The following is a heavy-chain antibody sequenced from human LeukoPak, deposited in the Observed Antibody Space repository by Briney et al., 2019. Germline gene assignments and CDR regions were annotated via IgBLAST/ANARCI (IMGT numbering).Heavy chain of an antibody. V-gene: IGHV4-39*07. Sequence: SSETLSLTCSVSGDSISTSSYYWGWIRQPPGKGLEWIGTIYYSGSTYYNPSLKSRVTISLDTSRNQFSLKLNSVTAADTAVYYCAKSNGYGLVGIWGQGTMVTVSS. CDR3: AKSNGYGLVGI. CDR2: IYYSGST. CDR1: GDSISTSSYY. D-gene: IGHD3-10*01. J-gene: IGHJ3*02.